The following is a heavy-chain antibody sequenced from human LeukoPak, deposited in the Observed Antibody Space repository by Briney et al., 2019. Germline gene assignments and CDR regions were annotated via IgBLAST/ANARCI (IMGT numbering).Heavy chain of an antibody. Sequence: GGSLRLSCAASGFTFSSYSMNWVRQAPGKGLEWVSYISSSSSTIYYADSVKGRFTISRDNAKNSLYLQMNSLRAEDTAAYYCARVGYYGSGSYPDYWGQGTLVTVSS. J-gene: IGHJ4*02. D-gene: IGHD3-10*01. CDR3: ARVGYYGSGSYPDY. CDR2: ISSSSSTI. V-gene: IGHV3-48*01. CDR1: GFTFSSYS.